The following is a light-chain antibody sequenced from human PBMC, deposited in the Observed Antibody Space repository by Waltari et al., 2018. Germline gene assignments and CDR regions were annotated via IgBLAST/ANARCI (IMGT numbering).Light chain of an antibody. V-gene: IGLV2-14*01. CDR3: SSYTSSSTWV. J-gene: IGLJ2*01. CDR2: EGN. Sequence: QSALTQPASVSGSPGQSITISCTGTSSDVGGYNHVSWYQQHPGKAPKLMIYEGNKRPSGVSNRFSGSKSGNTASLTISGLQAEDEADYYCSSYTSSSTWVFGGGTKLTVL. CDR1: SSDVGGYNH.